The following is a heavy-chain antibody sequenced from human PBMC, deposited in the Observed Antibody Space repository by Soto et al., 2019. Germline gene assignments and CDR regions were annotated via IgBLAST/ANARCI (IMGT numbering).Heavy chain of an antibody. CDR1: GVTVSRYS. J-gene: IGHJ3*02. D-gene: IGHD1-1*01. CDR3: ARIDGTFDI. CDR2: ISSGGSII. V-gene: IGHV3-48*02. Sequence: EVQLVESGGDLVQSGGSLRLSCVGTGVTVSRYSMSWVRQAPGKGLEWVAYISSGGSIIYYADSVKGRFTISRDSAKNSLYLQMNSLSDEDTAVYYCARIDGTFDIWGQGTMVSVSS.